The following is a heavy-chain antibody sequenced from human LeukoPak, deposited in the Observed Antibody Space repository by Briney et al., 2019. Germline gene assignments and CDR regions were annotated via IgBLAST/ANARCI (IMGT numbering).Heavy chain of an antibody. V-gene: IGHV3-30*04. CDR1: GFTFRSYA. J-gene: IGHJ4*02. Sequence: GRSLRLSCAASGFTFRSYAMHWVRQAPGKGLEWVAVISNDGSNKYYADSVKGRFTISRDNAKNSLYLQMNSLRAEDTAVYYCARGGGYCTNGVCSEFDYWGQGTLVTVSS. D-gene: IGHD2-8*01. CDR2: ISNDGSNK. CDR3: ARGGGYCTNGVCSEFDY.